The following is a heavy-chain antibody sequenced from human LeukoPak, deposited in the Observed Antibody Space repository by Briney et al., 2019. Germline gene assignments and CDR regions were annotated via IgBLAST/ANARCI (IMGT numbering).Heavy chain of an antibody. CDR2: ISGPGGAT. D-gene: IGHD5-12*01. Sequence: AGGSLRLSCAASGFTFSNYVMNWVRQAPGKGLVWVSAISGPGGATYYADSVKGRFTISRDNSRNTLYLQMSSLRVEDTAIYYCAKAPPGYSAYALPADWGQGTLVTVSS. CDR1: GFTFSNYV. CDR3: AKAPPGYSAYALPAD. J-gene: IGHJ4*02. V-gene: IGHV3-23*01.